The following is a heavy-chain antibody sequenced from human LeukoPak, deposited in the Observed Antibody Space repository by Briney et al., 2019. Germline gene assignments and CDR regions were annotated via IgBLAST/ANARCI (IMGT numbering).Heavy chain of an antibody. CDR2: IYYSGST. CDR3: ARQETYQPLLFSWFDP. V-gene: IGHV4-59*08. D-gene: IGHD2-21*02. J-gene: IGHJ5*02. Sequence: SETLSLTCTVSGGSISSYYWSWIRQPPGKGLEWIGYIYYSGSTNYNPSLKSRVTISVGTSKNQFSLKLSSVTAADTAVYYCARQETYQPLLFSWFDPWGQGTLVTVSS. CDR1: GGSISSYY.